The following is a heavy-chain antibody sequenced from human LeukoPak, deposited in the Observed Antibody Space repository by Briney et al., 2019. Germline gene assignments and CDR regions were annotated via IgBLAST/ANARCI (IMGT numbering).Heavy chain of an antibody. V-gene: IGHV1-69*04. CDR1: GGTFRSYT. CDR3: ARDYCGGDCYYFEYFDY. J-gene: IGHJ4*02. D-gene: IGHD2-21*01. CDR2: IIPILGIA. Sequence: VKVSCNASGGTFRSYTISWVRQAPGQGREWMGRIIPILGIANYAQKFQGRVTITADKSTSTAYMELSSLRSEDTAVYYCARDYCGGDCYYFEYFDYWGQGTLVTVSS.